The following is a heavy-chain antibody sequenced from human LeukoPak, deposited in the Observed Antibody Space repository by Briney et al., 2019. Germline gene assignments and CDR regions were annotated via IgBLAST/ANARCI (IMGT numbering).Heavy chain of an antibody. CDR1: GYTFTSYG. V-gene: IGHV1-18*01. CDR2: ISAYNGNT. D-gene: IGHD3-22*01. J-gene: IGHJ4*02. Sequence: ASVKVSCKASGYTFTSYGISWVRQAPGQGLEWMGWISAYNGNTNYAQKLQGRVTITADKSTSTAYMELSSLRSEDTAVYYCARVYYYDSSGYYLLYWGQGTLVTVSS. CDR3: ARVYYYDSSGYYLLY.